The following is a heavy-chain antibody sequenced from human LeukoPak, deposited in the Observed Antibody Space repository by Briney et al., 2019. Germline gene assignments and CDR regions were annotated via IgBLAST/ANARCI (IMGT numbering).Heavy chain of an antibody. V-gene: IGHV3-23*01. CDR3: AKQFVDI. J-gene: IGHJ5*02. Sequence: GGSLRLSCAASGFAFSNYAMNWVRQAPGKGLEWVSSISGSGGDTSYADSVKGRFTISRDNSKNTPYLQMNSLRAEDTAVYYCAKQFVDIWGQGTLVIVSS. CDR1: GFAFSNYA. CDR2: ISGSGGDT. D-gene: IGHD5-24*01.